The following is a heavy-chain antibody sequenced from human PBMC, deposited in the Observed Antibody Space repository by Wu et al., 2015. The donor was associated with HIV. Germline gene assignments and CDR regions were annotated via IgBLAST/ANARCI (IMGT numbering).Heavy chain of an antibody. V-gene: IGHV1-18*01. J-gene: IGHJ3*02. CDR3: ARGRQLELIDDAFDI. CDR1: GYTFTSHG. CDR2: ITAYNGDT. Sequence: QGQLVQSGAEVKKPGASVKVSCKASGYTFTSHGIIWVRQAPGQGLEWMGWITAYNGDTNYAQNFQGRVTMTTDTSTSTAYMELRSLRSDDTAVYYCARGRQLELIDDAFDIWAKGQWSPSLQ. D-gene: IGHD6-6*01.